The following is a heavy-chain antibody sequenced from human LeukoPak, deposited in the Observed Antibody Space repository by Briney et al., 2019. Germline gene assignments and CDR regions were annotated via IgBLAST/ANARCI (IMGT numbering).Heavy chain of an antibody. CDR1: GGSISGYY. J-gene: IGHJ4*02. V-gene: IGHV4-59*01. CDR2: FHYSGTT. D-gene: IGHD5-18*01. Sequence: SEILSLTCAVSGGSISGYYWIWIRQSPGEGLGWIGHFHYSGTTDYNPSLKSRVTISLDTSRKQSSLKLSSVSAADTAVYYCARATAGNTYGATDSWGQGTLVTVSS. CDR3: ARATAGNTYGATDS.